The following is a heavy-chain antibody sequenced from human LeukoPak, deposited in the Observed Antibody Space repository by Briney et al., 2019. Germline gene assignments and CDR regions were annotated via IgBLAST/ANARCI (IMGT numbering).Heavy chain of an antibody. CDR1: GFTFNSYV. J-gene: IGHJ4*02. V-gene: IGHV3-21*01. CDR3: ASLTDIEAGAVRY. CDR2: ISSSSSYI. D-gene: IGHD1-26*01. Sequence: GGSLRLSCSASGFTFNSYVMHWVRQAPGKGLEWVSSISSSSSYIYYADSVKGRFTISRDNAKNSLYLQMNSLRAEDTAVYYCASLTDIEAGAVRYWGQGTLVTVSS.